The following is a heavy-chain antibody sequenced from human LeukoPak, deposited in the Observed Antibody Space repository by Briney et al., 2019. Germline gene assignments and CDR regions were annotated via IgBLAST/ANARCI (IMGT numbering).Heavy chain of an antibody. Sequence: GGSLRLSCVGSGFSFRTYSMIWVRQAPGKGLEWISYISSSSGTIYYADSVKGRFTISRDNGRSSLYLQMNGLRDDDTAVYFCARDPRSGGSFDIWGQETMVAVSS. CDR2: ISSSSGTI. J-gene: IGHJ3*02. D-gene: IGHD3-10*01. V-gene: IGHV3-48*02. CDR3: ARDPRSGGSFDI. CDR1: GFSFRTYS.